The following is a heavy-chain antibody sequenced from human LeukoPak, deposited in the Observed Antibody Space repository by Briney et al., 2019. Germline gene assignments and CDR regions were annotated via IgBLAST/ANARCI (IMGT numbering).Heavy chain of an antibody. CDR2: IYPGDSDT. V-gene: IGHV5-51*01. CDR1: GYSFTSYW. Sequence: GESLKISCKGSGYSFTSYWIGWVRQTPGKGLEWMGIIYPGDSDTRYSPSFQGQVTISADKSISTAYLQWSSLKASDTAMYYCARRFHYDSSGYYYEAPFDYWGQGTLVTVSS. J-gene: IGHJ4*02. D-gene: IGHD3-22*01. CDR3: ARRFHYDSSGYYYEAPFDY.